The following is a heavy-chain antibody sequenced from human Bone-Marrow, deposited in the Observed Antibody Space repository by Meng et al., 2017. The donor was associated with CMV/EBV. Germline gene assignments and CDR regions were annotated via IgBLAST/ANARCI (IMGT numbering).Heavy chain of an antibody. CDR1: GGTFSSYA. D-gene: IGHD1-7*01. J-gene: IGHJ5*01. V-gene: IGHV1-69*05. CDR3: AREKRELGNWFDP. Sequence: SVKVSCKASGGTFSSYAISWVRQAPGHGLEWMGGIIPIFGTANYAQKFQGRVTITTDESTSTAYMELSSLRSEDTAVYYCAREKRELGNWFDPWGQGTLVTVSS. CDR2: IIPIFGTA.